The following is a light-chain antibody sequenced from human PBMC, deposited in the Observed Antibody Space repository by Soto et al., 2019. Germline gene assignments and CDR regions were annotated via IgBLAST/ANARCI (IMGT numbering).Light chain of an antibody. Sequence: QSVLTQPPSVSRAPGQRVTISCTGSSSNIGAGYDVHWYQQLPGTAPKLLIYGNSNRPSGVPDRFSGSKSGTSASLAITGRQAEDEADYYCQSYDSSLSGSMVFGTGTKLTVL. V-gene: IGLV1-40*01. CDR2: GNS. CDR3: QSYDSSLSGSMV. CDR1: SSNIGAGYD. J-gene: IGLJ1*01.